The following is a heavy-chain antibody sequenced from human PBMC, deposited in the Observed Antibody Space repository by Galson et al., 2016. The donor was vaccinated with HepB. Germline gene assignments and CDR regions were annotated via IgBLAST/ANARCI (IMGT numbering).Heavy chain of an antibody. CDR3: ARAGYWDLLGAFDI. V-gene: IGHV3-13*01. CDR2: LGPAGDT. CDR1: GFTLRSYD. Sequence: SLRLSCAASGFTLRSYDMHWVRQATGKGLEWVSLLGPAGDTYYTGSVKGRFTISRENAKNSVYLQITSLRVGDTAVYYCARAGYWDLLGAFDILCRGTMVTVSS. J-gene: IGHJ3*02. D-gene: IGHD1-26*01.